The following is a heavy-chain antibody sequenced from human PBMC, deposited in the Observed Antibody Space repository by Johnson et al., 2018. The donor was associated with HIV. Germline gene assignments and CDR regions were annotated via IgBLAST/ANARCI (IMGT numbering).Heavy chain of an antibody. Sequence: QVQLVESGGGVVQPGGSLRLSCVASGFTFSRFGMHWVRQAPGKGLEWVAFIRYDGSDKYYADSVKGRFTISRDNSKNTLYLQMNSLRAEDTAVYYCAKDLNPDNWNPDAFDSWGQGTMVTVSS. J-gene: IGHJ3*02. V-gene: IGHV3-30*02. CDR3: AKDLNPDNWNPDAFDS. CDR2: IRYDGSDK. CDR1: GFTFSRFG. D-gene: IGHD1-20*01.